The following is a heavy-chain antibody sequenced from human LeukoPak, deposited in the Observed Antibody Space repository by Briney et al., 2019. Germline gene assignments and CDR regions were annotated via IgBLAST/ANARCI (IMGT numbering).Heavy chain of an antibody. CDR3: AKVSGCSSTSCHPSLKAIDY. J-gene: IGHJ4*02. D-gene: IGHD2-2*01. V-gene: IGHV4-39*01. CDR1: DGSISSSTYY. CDR2: IYYSGTT. Sequence: SETLSLTCTVSDGSISSSTYYWGWIRQPPGKGLEWIGSIYYSGTTYYSPSLKSRVTISVDTSKNQFSLRLNSVTAADTAVYYCAKVSGCSSTSCHPSLKAIDYWGQGTLVTVSS.